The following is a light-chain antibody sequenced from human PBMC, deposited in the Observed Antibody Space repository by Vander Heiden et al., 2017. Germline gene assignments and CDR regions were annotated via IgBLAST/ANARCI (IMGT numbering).Light chain of an antibody. Sequence: QSVLTQPPSVSGAPGQRVTISCTGSSSNIGAGYDVHWYRQVPGTAPNLLISANTNRPSGVPDRISGSQSGTSASLAITGLQAEDEADYYCQSYDSSLSGSVFGGGTKLIVL. J-gene: IGLJ3*02. CDR3: QSYDSSLSGSV. V-gene: IGLV1-40*01. CDR1: SSNIGAGYD. CDR2: ANT.